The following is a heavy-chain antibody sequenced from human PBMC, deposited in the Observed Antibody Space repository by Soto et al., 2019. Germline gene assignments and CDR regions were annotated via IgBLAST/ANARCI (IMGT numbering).Heavy chain of an antibody. D-gene: IGHD3-3*01. CDR1: GFTFSSYA. Sequence: GGSLRLSCAASGFTFSSYAMSWVRQAPGKGLEWVSAISGSGGSTYYADSVKGRFTISRDNSKNTLYLQMNSLRAEDTAVYYCAKYYDFWSGYLPGYGMDVCGQGTTVTVSS. CDR2: ISGSGGST. V-gene: IGHV3-23*01. J-gene: IGHJ6*02. CDR3: AKYYDFWSGYLPGYGMDV.